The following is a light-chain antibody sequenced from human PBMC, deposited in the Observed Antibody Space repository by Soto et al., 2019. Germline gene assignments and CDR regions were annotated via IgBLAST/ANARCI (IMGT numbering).Light chain of an antibody. J-gene: IGLJ1*01. CDR1: SSNIGSNS. Sequence: QSVLTQPPSASGTPGQTATISCSGSSSNIGSNSVYWYQQLPGTAPKLLIHSSNQRPSGVPDRFSGSKSGTSASLAVSGLRSEDEADYYCSAWDDSLRGPVFGTGTRSPS. V-gene: IGLV1-47*02. CDR3: SAWDDSLRGPV. CDR2: SSN.